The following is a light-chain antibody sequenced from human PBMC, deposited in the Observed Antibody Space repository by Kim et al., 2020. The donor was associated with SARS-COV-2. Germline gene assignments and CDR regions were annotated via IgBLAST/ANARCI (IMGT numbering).Light chain of an antibody. J-gene: IGLJ3*02. V-gene: IGLV1-44*01. CDR3: AGWDDSLNAEV. CDR2: KNN. Sequence: QSVLTQPPSVSGTPGQRVTISCSGSSSNLGTNSVHWYQQFPGTAPEVLIYKNNQRPSGVPDRFSGSKSGTSASLAISGLQSEDEGDYYCAGWDDSLNAEVFGGGIQLTVL. CDR1: SSNLGTNS.